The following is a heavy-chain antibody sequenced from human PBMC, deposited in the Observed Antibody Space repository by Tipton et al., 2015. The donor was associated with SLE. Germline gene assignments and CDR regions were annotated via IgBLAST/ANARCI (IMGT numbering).Heavy chain of an antibody. CDR1: GGSISSYY. CDR2: IYYSGST. J-gene: IGHJ5*02. CDR3: ARDLDHGSGSYRWFDP. Sequence: LRLSCTVSGGSISSYYWGWIRQPPGKGLEWIGYIYYSGSTNYNPSLKSRVTISVDTSKNQFSLKLSSVTAADTAVYYCARDLDHGSGSYRWFDPWGQGTLVTVSS. D-gene: IGHD3-10*01. V-gene: IGHV4-59*12.